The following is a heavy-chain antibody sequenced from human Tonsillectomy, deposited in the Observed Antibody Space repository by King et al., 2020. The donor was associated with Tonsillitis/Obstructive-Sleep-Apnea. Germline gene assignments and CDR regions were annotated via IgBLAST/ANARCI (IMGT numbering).Heavy chain of an antibody. CDR2: ISYDGSNK. CDR1: GFTFSSYA. V-gene: IGHV3-30*04. D-gene: IGHD3-10*01. J-gene: IGHJ3*02. CDR3: ARDRSLLWFGELFTPDAFDI. Sequence: VQLVESGGGVVQPGRSLRLSCAASGFTFSSYAMHWVRQAPGKGLEWVAVISYDGSNKYYADSVQGRFTISRDNSKNTLYLQMNSLRAEDPAVYYCARDRSLLWFGELFTPDAFDIWGQGTMVTVSS.